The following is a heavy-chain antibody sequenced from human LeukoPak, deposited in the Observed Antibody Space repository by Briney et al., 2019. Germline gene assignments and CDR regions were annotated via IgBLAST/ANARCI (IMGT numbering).Heavy chain of an antibody. CDR3: ARGPSYFQH. J-gene: IGHJ1*01. Sequence: SQTLSLTCAISGDSVSSNSATWNSIRQSPSRGLEWLGRTYYTSKWYKYYAVSVKGRITTNPDTSKNQFSLQLTSVTPEDTAVYYCARGPSYFQHWGQGTLVTVSS. CDR1: GDSVSSNSAT. V-gene: IGHV6-1*01. CDR2: TYYTSKWYK.